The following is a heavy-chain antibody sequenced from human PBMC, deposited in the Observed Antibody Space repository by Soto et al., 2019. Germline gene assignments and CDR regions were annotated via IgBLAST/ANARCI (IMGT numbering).Heavy chain of an antibody. D-gene: IGHD2-8*02. CDR2: IVPIFGSP. J-gene: IGHJ4*02. CDR1: GGTFGSHT. V-gene: IGHV1-69*01. CDR3: ARDGGTSAQPYLFDF. Sequence: QVQLVQSGAQVKKPGSSVKVSCKASGGTFGSHTIAWVRLAPGRGLEWMGGIVPIFGSPNYAQKFQGRVTITAHESSSTVYMELSSLRPGDTAVYYCARDGGTSAQPYLFDFWGQGTLVTVSS.